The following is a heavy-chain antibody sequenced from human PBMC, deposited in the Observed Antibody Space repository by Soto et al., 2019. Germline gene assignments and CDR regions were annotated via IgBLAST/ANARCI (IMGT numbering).Heavy chain of an antibody. J-gene: IGHJ6*03. Sequence: EVQLVESGGGLVQPGGSLRLSCAASGFTFSNYWMHWVRQGPGKGLVWVSRIKFDGSTTTYADSVRGRFIISRDNAENTVYLQMSSLGAEDTAVYYCARGAYHAYYTDVWGKGTTVYVSS. CDR1: GFTFSNYW. CDR3: ARGAYHAYYTDV. D-gene: IGHD3-16*01. CDR2: IKFDGSTT. V-gene: IGHV3-74*01.